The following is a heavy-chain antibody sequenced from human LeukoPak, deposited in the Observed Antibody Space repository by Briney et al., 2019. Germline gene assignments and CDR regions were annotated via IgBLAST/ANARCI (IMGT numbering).Heavy chain of an antibody. D-gene: IGHD5-18*01. CDR1: GFTFSSYA. J-gene: IGHJ4*02. Sequence: PGGSLRLSCAASGFTFSSYAMSWVRQAPGKGLEWVSAISGSGGSTYYADSVKGRFTISRDNSKNTLYLQMNSLRAEDTAIYYCATYRQVLLPFESWGQGTLVTVSS. CDR2: ISGSGGST. CDR3: ATYRQVLLPFES. V-gene: IGHV3-23*01.